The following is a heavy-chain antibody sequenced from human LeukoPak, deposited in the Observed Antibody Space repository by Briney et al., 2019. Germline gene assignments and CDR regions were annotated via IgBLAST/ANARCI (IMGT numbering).Heavy chain of an antibody. J-gene: IGHJ4*02. V-gene: IGHV4-34*01. D-gene: IGHD3-9*01. CDR3: ARVGLRDFDRRFDY. CDR1: GGSFSGYY. Sequence: SETLSLTCAVYGGSFSGYYWSWIRQPPGKGLEWIGEINHSGSTNYNPSLKSRVTISVDTSKNQFSLKLSSVTAADTAVYYCARVGLRDFDRRFDYWGQGTLVTVSS. CDR2: INHSGST.